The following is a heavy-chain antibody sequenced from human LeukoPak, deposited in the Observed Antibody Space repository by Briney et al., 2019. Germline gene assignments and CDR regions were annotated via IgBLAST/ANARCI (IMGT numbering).Heavy chain of an antibody. Sequence: SETLSLTCTVSGGSISSGDYYWSWIRQPPGKGLEGIGYIYYSGSTYYNPSLKSRVTISVDTSKNQFSLKLSSVTAADTAVYYCARDLDATYCGGDCYPGFAAFDIWGQGTMVTVSS. CDR1: GGSISSGDYY. CDR3: ARDLDATYCGGDCYPGFAAFDI. V-gene: IGHV4-30-4*01. D-gene: IGHD2-21*02. J-gene: IGHJ3*02. CDR2: IYYSGST.